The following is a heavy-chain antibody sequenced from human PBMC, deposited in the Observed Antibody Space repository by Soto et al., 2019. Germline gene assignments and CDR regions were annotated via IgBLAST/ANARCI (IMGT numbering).Heavy chain of an antibody. CDR1: GGSISSGDYF. J-gene: IGHJ4*02. CDR3: ARDDGYYRLYDY. D-gene: IGHD3-3*01. V-gene: IGHV4-30-4*01. CDR2: IYYTGST. Sequence: QVRLQESGPGLVKPSQTLSLTCTVSGGSISSGDYFWSWVRQPPGKGLEWIGYIYYTGSTSYNPSLNSRITMSVDTSKNQFSLKVSSVTASDTAVYFCARDDGYYRLYDYWGQGTLVTVSS.